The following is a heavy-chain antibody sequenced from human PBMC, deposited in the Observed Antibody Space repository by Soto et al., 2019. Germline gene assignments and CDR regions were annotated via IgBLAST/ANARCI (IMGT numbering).Heavy chain of an antibody. CDR1: GFTFSNYG. J-gene: IGHJ5*02. Sequence: SLSLSCAASGFTFSNYGMHWVRQTPGKGLEWVAVISYDGSHQFYTDSVKGRFTISRDNSKNTLYLQMNSLKTEDTAMYYCAKDPKCCTIGSHFLDNWFDPWGQGTLVTVSS. CDR2: ISYDGSHQ. CDR3: AKDPKCCTIGSHFLDNWFDP. D-gene: IGHD2-8*01. V-gene: IGHV3-30*18.